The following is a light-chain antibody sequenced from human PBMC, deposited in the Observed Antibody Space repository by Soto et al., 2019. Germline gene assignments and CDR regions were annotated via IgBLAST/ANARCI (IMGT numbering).Light chain of an antibody. CDR3: NSYTTSSTFV. Sequence: QSALTQPASVSGSPGQSITISCTGTSSDVGGYNYVSWYQQHPGKAPKLMIYGVYNGPSGVSNRFSGSRSGNTASLTISGLQAEDEAEYYCNSYTTSSTFVFGTGTKLTVL. V-gene: IGLV2-14*01. CDR2: GVY. CDR1: SSDVGGYNY. J-gene: IGLJ1*01.